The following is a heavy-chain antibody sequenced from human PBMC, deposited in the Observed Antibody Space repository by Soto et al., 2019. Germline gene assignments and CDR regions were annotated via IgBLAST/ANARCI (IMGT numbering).Heavy chain of an antibody. CDR3: AKGQLLTWTQHVDI. CDR2: ISYDGSNK. V-gene: IGHV3-30*18. CDR1: GFTFSSSG. J-gene: IGHJ3*02. Sequence: PGGSLRLSCAASGFTFSSSGMYWVRQAPGKGLEWVATISYDGSNKDYADSVKGRFTISRDNSKNTLYLQMNSLRVEDTAVYYCAKGQLLTWTQHVDIWGQGTLVTVSS. D-gene: IGHD6-6*01.